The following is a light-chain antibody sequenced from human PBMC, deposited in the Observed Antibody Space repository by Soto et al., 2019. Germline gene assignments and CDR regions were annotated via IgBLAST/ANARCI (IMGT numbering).Light chain of an antibody. V-gene: IGLV2-11*01. CDR3: SSYAGSHTYEV. Sequence: QSALTQPRSVSGSLGQSVTISCTETSSDVGAYDFVSWYQQNPGKAPRLIIFDVIKRPSGVPDRFSGSKSGNTASLTISGLQSEDEADYHCSSYAGSHTYEVFGAGTKVTVL. J-gene: IGLJ3*02. CDR2: DVI. CDR1: SSDVGAYDF.